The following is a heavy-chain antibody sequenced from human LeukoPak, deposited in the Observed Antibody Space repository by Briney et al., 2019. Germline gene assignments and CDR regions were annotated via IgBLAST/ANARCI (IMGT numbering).Heavy chain of an antibody. V-gene: IGHV6-1*01. Sequence: SQTLSLTCAISGDSVSSNSATWNWARQSPSRGLEWLGRTYYRSKWYNDYAVSVRSRITINPDTSKNQFSLQLNSVTPEDTAVYYCASGRYFDIWGRGTLLTVSS. CDR3: ASGRYFDI. CDR1: GDSVSSNSAT. CDR2: TYYRSKWYN. J-gene: IGHJ2*01.